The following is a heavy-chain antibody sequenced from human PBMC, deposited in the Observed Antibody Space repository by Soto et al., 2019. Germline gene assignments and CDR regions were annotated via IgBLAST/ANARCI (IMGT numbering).Heavy chain of an antibody. V-gene: IGHV1-69*13. CDR1: GGTFSSYA. CDR3: ARGNYDSSGYTVS. J-gene: IGHJ5*02. Sequence: SVKVSCKASGGTFSSYAFSWVRQAPGQGLEWMGGIIPIFGTANYAQKFQGRVTITADESTSTAYMELSSLRSEDTAVYYCARGNYDSSGYTVSWGQGTLVTVSS. D-gene: IGHD3-22*01. CDR2: IIPIFGTA.